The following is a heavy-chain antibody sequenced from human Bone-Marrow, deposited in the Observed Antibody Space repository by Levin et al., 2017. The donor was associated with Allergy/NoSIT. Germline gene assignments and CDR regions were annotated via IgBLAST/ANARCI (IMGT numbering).Heavy chain of an antibody. CDR2: IGTSGGT. CDR1: GFTFSSYD. CDR3: ARESNYADSSDYYGGIDY. J-gene: IGHJ4*02. D-gene: IGHD3-22*01. V-gene: IGHV3-13*01. Sequence: GGSLRLSCAASGFTFSSYDMHWVRQASGTGLEWVSAIGTSGGTYYAGSVRGRFTISRDDASNSLYLQMNSLRAGDTAVYYCARESNYADSSDYYGGIDYWGQGTLVTVSS.